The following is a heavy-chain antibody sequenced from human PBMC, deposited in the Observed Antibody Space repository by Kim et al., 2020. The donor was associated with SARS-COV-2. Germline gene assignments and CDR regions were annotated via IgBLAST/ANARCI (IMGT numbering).Heavy chain of an antibody. CDR3: ARGGPARESYFDY. V-gene: IGHV4-34*01. CDR1: GGSFSNYY. D-gene: IGHD2-15*01. CDR2: INHSGRT. Sequence: SETLSLTCDVYGGSFSNYYWSWIRQSPGKGLEWIGEINHSGRTNYNPSLTSRVTMSVDTPKNQLSLKLSSVTAADTAVYYCARGGPARESYFDYWGQGT. J-gene: IGHJ4*02.